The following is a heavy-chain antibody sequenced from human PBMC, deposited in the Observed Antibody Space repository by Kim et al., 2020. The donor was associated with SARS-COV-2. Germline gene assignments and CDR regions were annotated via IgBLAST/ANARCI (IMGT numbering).Heavy chain of an antibody. Sequence: GGSLRLSCAASGFSVSSNYMTWVRQAPGKGLEWVSVIYSGGSTYYADSVKVRFTITRDNSKNTLYLQLNNLRAADTAVYYCARVYGMVVWGHGTTVTVAS. V-gene: IGHV3-53*01. CDR1: GFSVSSNY. CDR2: IYSGGST. CDR3: ARVYGMVV. J-gene: IGHJ6*02.